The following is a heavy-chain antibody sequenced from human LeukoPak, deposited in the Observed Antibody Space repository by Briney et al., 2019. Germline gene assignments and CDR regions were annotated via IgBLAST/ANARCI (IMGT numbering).Heavy chain of an antibody. V-gene: IGHV1-18*01. J-gene: IGHJ6*02. D-gene: IGHD3-10*01. CDR2: ISAHNGNI. Sequence: ASVKVSCKASGHSFGNYGFSWVRQAPGQGLEWTGRISAHNGNINYAQKFQGRLTMTTDTSTTTAYMELRSLRSDDTAVYYCAREVVNYHGSGSFSPRQDYYGMDVWGQGTTVIVSS. CDR3: AREVVNYHGSGSFSPRQDYYGMDV. CDR1: GHSFGNYG.